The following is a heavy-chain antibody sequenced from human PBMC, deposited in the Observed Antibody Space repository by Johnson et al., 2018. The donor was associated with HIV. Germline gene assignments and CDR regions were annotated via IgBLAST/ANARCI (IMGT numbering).Heavy chain of an antibody. CDR3: AKCFWGGSLIDVLDI. CDR2: ISGSGSTI. J-gene: IGHJ3*02. Sequence: QVQLVESGGGVVQPGGSLRLSCVASGFTFSDYYMSWIRQAPGKGLEWVAYISGSGSTIYYADSVKGPFTISRDNSKNTLYLQMNSLRVEDTAVYYWAKCFWGGSLIDVLDIWGQGTMVTVSS. V-gene: IGHV3-11*04. CDR1: GFTFSDYY. D-gene: IGHD3-16*01.